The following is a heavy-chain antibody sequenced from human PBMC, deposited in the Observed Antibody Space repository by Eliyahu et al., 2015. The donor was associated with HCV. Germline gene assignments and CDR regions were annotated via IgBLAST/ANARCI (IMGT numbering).Heavy chain of an antibody. D-gene: IGHD5-18*01. CDR1: GGSISSSXYY. J-gene: IGHJ6*02. CDR3: ARHLRGYSLGGMDV. CDR2: IYYSGST. V-gene: IGHV4-39*01. Sequence: QLQLQESGPGLVKPSETLSLTCTVSGGSISSSXYYWGXXRXPPGKGLXWIGSIYYSGSTYYXPSLKSRVTISVDTXKNQFSLKLSSVTAADTAVYYCARHLRGYSLGGMDVWGQGTTVTVSS.